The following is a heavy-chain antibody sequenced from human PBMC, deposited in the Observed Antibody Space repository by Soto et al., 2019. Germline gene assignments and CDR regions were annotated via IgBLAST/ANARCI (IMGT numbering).Heavy chain of an antibody. Sequence: ASVQVSCKASGYTFSDYYIHWVRQAPGQGLEWMGWINPNSGGTKYAPKFQGGGTMTRDTSITTAYMELSRLRSGDTAVYYCAREPATAKPEGVDFWGQGTLVTVSS. J-gene: IGHJ4*02. V-gene: IGHV1-2*02. CDR1: GYTFSDYY. CDR3: AREPATAKPEGVDF. CDR2: INPNSGGT. D-gene: IGHD1-1*01.